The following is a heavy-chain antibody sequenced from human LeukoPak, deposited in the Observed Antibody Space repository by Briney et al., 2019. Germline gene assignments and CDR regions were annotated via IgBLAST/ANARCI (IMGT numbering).Heavy chain of an antibody. V-gene: IGHV3-23*01. Sequence: AGTLSLSCAAYGFTFSSYALSWVRQPPGKGLEWVSAISDSGGSTYYADSVRGRSIILREYSNKLLFLLINSTTAEDTAVYYSTKDLFIYRCGGNCYSSDYWGQKTLGTVSS. J-gene: IGHJ4*02. CDR3: TKDLFIYRCGGNCYSSDY. CDR2: ISDSGGST. CDR1: GFTFSSYA. D-gene: IGHD2-21*02.